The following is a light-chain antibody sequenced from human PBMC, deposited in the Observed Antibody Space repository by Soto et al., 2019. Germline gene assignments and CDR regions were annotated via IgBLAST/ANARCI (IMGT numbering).Light chain of an antibody. J-gene: IGLJ1*01. V-gene: IGLV2-14*01. Sequence: QSALTQPASVSGSPGQSITISCTGTSSDVGRYNYVSWYQQHPGRAPKLIIYEVSTRPSGVSDRFSGSKSGTVASLTISGLQAADEADYYCGLYTTTYVRIFGNGTKLTVL. CDR1: SSDVGRYNY. CDR3: GLYTTTYVRI. CDR2: EVS.